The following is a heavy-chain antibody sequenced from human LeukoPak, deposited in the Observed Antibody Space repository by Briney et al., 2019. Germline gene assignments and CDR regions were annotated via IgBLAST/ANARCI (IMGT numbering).Heavy chain of an antibody. D-gene: IGHD3-10*01. CDR3: ARALLWFGETHYYFYGMDV. CDR2: IKQDGSEK. V-gene: IGHV3-7*01. J-gene: IGHJ6*02. Sequence: GGSLRLSCAASGFTFSSYWMSWVRQAPGKGLEWVANIKQDGSEKYYVDSVKGRFTISRDNAKNSLYLQMNSLRAEDTAVYYCARALLWFGETHYYFYGMDVWGQGTTVTVSS. CDR1: GFTFSSYW.